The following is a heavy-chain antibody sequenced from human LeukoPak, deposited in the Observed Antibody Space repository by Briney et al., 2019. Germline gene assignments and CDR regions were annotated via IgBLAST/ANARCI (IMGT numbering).Heavy chain of an antibody. J-gene: IGHJ4*02. V-gene: IGHV3-23*01. CDR1: GFTLSTNA. CDR3: AKDVGKWESLHFFDY. Sequence: PGGSLRLSCLTSGFTLSTNAMSWVRQAPGKGLERISGISGSGASTYYADSVKGRFTISRDDSRNTLYPQMNSLRGDDTAVYYCAKDVGKWESLHFFDYWGQGTLVTVSS. CDR2: ISGSGAST. D-gene: IGHD1-26*01.